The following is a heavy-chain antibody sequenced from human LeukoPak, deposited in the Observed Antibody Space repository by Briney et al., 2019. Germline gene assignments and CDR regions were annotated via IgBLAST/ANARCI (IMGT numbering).Heavy chain of an antibody. J-gene: IGHJ5*02. CDR1: GFTFSDYW. CDR3: ARHTTLDP. D-gene: IGHD1-14*01. CDR2: IKQDGNEK. Sequence: GGSLRLSCVVSGFTFSDYWMSWVRQAPGEGLEWVANIKQDGNEKHYVDSVKGRFTISRDNAKNSLYLQMNSLRAEDTAVYYCARHTTLDPWGQGALVTVSS. V-gene: IGHV3-7*01.